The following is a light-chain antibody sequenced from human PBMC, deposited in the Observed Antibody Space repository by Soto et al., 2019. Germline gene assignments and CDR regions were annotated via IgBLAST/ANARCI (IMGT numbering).Light chain of an antibody. Sequence: DIQMTQSPSTLSGSVGDRVTITCRASQTISSWLAWYQQKPGKAPKLLIYKASTLKSGVPSRFSGSRSGPEFTLTLSSLQPDDFANYYCQHYNSYSEAVGQGTKVELK. J-gene: IGKJ1*01. V-gene: IGKV1-5*03. CDR2: KAS. CDR3: QHYNSYSEA. CDR1: QTISSW.